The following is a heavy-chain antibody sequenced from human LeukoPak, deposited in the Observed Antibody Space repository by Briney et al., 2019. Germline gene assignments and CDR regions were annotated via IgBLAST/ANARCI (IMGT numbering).Heavy chain of an antibody. D-gene: IGHD6-13*01. J-gene: IGHJ5*02. Sequence: SETLSLTCAVYGGSFSGYYWSWIRQPPGKGLEWIGEINHSGSTNYNPSLKSRVTISVDTSKNQFSLKLSSVTAADTAVYYCARSTTTDSSSWYNWFDPWGQGTLVTVSS. CDR1: GGSFSGYY. CDR3: ARSTTTDSSSWYNWFDP. CDR2: INHSGST. V-gene: IGHV4-34*01.